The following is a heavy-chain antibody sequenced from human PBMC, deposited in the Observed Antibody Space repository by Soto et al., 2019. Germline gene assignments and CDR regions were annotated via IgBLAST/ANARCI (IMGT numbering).Heavy chain of an antibody. D-gene: IGHD6-13*01. Sequence: GGSLRLSCAASGFTFSDYYMSWIRQAPGKGLEWVSYISSSGSTIYYADSVKGRFTISRDNSKNTLYLQMNSLRAEDTAVYYCAKEGAARHKLGYFDYWGQGTLVTVSS. V-gene: IGHV3-11*01. CDR3: AKEGAARHKLGYFDY. CDR2: ISSSGSTI. J-gene: IGHJ4*02. CDR1: GFTFSDYY.